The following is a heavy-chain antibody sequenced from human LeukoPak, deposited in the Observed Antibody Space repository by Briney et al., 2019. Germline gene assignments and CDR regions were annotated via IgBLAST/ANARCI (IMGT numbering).Heavy chain of an antibody. CDR2: ISNNGGYT. J-gene: IGHJ4*02. CDR3: AKAWQQWLFGLDY. D-gene: IGHD6-19*01. CDR1: GFTFSSSA. V-gene: IGHV3-23*01. Sequence: GGSLRLSCAASGFTFSSSAMSWVRQAPGKGLEWVSAISNNGGYTYYADSVQGRFTISRDNSKSTLCLQMNSLRAEDTAVYYCAKAWQQWLFGLDYWGQGTLVTVS.